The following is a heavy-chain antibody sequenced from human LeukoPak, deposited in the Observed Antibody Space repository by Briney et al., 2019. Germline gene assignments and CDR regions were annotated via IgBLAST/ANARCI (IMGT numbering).Heavy chain of an antibody. CDR3: ARGPPNWGYDY. J-gene: IGHJ4*02. CDR1: GYTFTSYD. CDR2: MSPNSGDT. V-gene: IGHV1-8*01. D-gene: IGHD7-27*01. Sequence: GASVKVSCKSSGYTFTSYDFNWVRQATGQRPEWMGWMSPNSGDTGYAQKFQDRVTMNRNTSISTAYMELSSLRSDDTAVYYCARGPPNWGYDYWGPGTLVTVSS.